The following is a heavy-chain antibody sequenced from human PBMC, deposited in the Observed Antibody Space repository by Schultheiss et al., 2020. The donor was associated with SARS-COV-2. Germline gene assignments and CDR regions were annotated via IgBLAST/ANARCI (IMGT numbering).Heavy chain of an antibody. D-gene: IGHD5-12*01. CDR2: ISYDGSNK. Sequence: GGSLRLSCAASGFTFSTYGIHWVRQAPGKGLEWVAVISYDGSNKYYADSVKGRFAISRDNSKNTLYLQLNSLRDEDTAMYYCVTDRRGYQVADYWGQGTLVTVSS. CDR1: GFTFSTYG. CDR3: VTDRRGYQVADY. V-gene: IGHV3-30*03. J-gene: IGHJ4*02.